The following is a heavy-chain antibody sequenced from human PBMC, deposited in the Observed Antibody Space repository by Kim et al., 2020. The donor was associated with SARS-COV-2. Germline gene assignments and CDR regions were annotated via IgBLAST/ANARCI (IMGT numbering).Heavy chain of an antibody. CDR1: GYTFTSYA. Sequence: ASVKVSCKASGYTFTSYAMNWVRQAPGQGLEWMGWINTNTGNPTYAQGFTGRFVFSLDTSVSTAYLQISSLKAEDTAVYYCARGNMVGARGFGELLWVGWFDPWGQGTLVTVSS. D-gene: IGHD3-10*01. CDR3: ARGNMVGARGFGELLWVGWFDP. CDR2: INTNTGNP. V-gene: IGHV7-4-1*02. J-gene: IGHJ5*02.